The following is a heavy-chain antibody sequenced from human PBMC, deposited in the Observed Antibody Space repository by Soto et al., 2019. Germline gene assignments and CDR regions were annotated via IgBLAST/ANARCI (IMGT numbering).Heavy chain of an antibody. V-gene: IGHV3-15*07. CDR3: TTDLGKYYYYGMDV. D-gene: IGHD7-27*01. CDR2: IKSKTDGGTT. Sequence: GGSLRLSCAASGFTFSNAWMNWVRQAPGKGLEWVGRIKSKTDGGTTDYAAPVKGRFTISRDDSKNTLYLQMNSLKTEDTAVYYCTTDLGKYYYYGMDVWGQGTTVTVSS. CDR1: GFTFSNAW. J-gene: IGHJ6*02.